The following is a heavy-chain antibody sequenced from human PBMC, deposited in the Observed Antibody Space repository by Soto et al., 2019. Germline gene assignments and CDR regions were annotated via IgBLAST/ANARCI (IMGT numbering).Heavy chain of an antibody. J-gene: IGHJ4*02. CDR1: GFTFSAYE. CDR3: ATKMFGTTYFSN. V-gene: IGHV3-48*03. CDR2: IRGGGSPI. Sequence: GASLRLSCAASGFTFSAYEMNWVRQAPGKGLEWISYIRGGGSPIYYAESVKGRFTVSRDDAKKSLYLQMNSLGVADTAIYYCATKMFGTTYFSNWGQGTLVTVSS. D-gene: IGHD1-7*01.